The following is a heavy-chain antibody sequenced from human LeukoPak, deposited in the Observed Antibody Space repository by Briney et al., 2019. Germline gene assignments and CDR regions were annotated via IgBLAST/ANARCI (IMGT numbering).Heavy chain of an antibody. V-gene: IGHV3-23*01. CDR2: ISGSGGST. Sequence: PGGSLRLSCAASGFTFSSYGMSWVRQAPGKGLEWVSAISGSGGSTYYADSVKGRFTISRDNAKKSLNLQMNSLRPEDTALYYCAKGPFTWELLFAPPDYWGQGTLVTVSS. CDR3: AKGPFTWELLFAPPDY. J-gene: IGHJ4*02. CDR1: GFTFSSYG. D-gene: IGHD1-26*01.